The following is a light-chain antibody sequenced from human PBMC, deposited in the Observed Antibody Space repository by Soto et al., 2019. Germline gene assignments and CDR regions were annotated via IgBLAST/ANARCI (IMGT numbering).Light chain of an antibody. CDR1: QSVSNN. CDR2: AAS. CDR3: QQYDNWWT. J-gene: IGKJ1*01. V-gene: IGKV3-15*01. Sequence: EIVLTQSPGTLSLSPGERATLSCRASQSVSNNYLAWYQQKPGQAPRLLIYAASTRATGIPDRFSGSGSGTEFTLTISSLHSEDFGVYYCQQYDNWWTFGQGTKVDIK.